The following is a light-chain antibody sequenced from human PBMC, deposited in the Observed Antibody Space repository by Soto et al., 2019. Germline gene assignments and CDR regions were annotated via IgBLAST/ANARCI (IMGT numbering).Light chain of an antibody. CDR3: QQFDTSPYT. CDR2: GAS. Sequence: VLTQSPGTLSLSPGERATLSCRASQSVSRYLVWYQQKPGQAPRLLIYGASSRASGIPDRFSGSGSGTEFTLTINRLGPEDSAVYYCQQFDTSPYTFGQGTKLEIK. V-gene: IGKV3-20*01. J-gene: IGKJ2*01. CDR1: QSVSRY.